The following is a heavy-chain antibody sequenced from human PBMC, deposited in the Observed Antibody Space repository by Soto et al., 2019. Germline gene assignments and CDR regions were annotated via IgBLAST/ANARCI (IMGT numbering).Heavy chain of an antibody. D-gene: IGHD5-12*01. J-gene: IGHJ4*02. Sequence: SGPTLVNPPQTLTLTCTFSGFSLTSGVGVGWIRQPPGKALEWLALIYWDDDKRYSPSLKNRLTITKDTSKNQVVLTMTNVGPVDTATYFCAHIDPEIVTVGGHGGSDYWGQGTLVTVS. CDR1: GFSLTSGVG. V-gene: IGHV2-5*02. CDR2: IYWDDDK. CDR3: AHIDPEIVTVGGHGGSDY.